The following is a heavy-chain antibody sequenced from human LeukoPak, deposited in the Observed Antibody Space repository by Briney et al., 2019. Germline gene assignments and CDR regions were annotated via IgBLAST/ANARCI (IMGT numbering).Heavy chain of an antibody. V-gene: IGHV1-69*13. CDR3: ARERVYCSSTSCYPSYFDY. CDR2: IITIYGTA. Sequence: SVKLSCNASGGSFTSYTITWDWQGHGQGIEWMGGIITIYGTANYEQKFQGRVTITADESTSTAYMELSSLRSEDTAVYYCARERVYCSSTSCYPSYFDYWDQGTLVTVSS. CDR1: GGSFTSYT. J-gene: IGHJ4*02. D-gene: IGHD2-2*01.